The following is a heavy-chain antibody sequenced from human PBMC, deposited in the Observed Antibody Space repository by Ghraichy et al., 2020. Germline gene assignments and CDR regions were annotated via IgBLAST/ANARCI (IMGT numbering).Heavy chain of an antibody. CDR2: INPNSGGT. CDR1: GYTFTGYY. D-gene: IGHD5-18*01. V-gene: IGHV1-2*06. Sequence: ASVKVSCKASGYTFTGYYMHWVRQAPGQGLEWMGRINPNSGGTNYAQKFQGRVTMTRDTSISTAYMELSRLRSDDTAVYYCARDLIAYGIQLWPVGWFDPWGQGTLVTVSS. CDR3: ARDLIAYGIQLWPVGWFDP. J-gene: IGHJ5*02.